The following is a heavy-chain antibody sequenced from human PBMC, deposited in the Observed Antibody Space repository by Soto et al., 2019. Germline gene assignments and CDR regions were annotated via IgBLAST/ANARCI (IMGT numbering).Heavy chain of an antibody. J-gene: IGHJ4*02. CDR1: GFAFNNYV. Sequence: GGSLRLSCTVSGFAFNNYVINWVRQAPGKGLEWVSSISKSDYTYYSDSVKGRFTISRDNAKNSVSLQMNTLRVEDTAVYYCAREDSIIIPAVSDFWGQGTLVTVSS. D-gene: IGHD2-2*01. V-gene: IGHV3-21*01. CDR2: ISKSDYT. CDR3: AREDSIIIPAVSDF.